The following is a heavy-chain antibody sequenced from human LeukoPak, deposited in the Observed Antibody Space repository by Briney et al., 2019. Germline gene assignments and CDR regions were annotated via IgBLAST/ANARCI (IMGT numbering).Heavy chain of an antibody. V-gene: IGHV3-21*01. CDR1: GFTFTTYS. CDR2: ISSSSSYK. CDR3: ARDHDDFWSGHPYIDY. J-gene: IGHJ4*02. D-gene: IGHD3-3*01. Sequence: GGSLRLSCAASGFTFTTYSMNWVRQAPGKGLEWVSSISSSSSYKYYADSVKGRFSISRDNAKNSLYLQMNSLRAEDTAVYYCARDHDDFWSGHPYIDYWGQGTLVTVSS.